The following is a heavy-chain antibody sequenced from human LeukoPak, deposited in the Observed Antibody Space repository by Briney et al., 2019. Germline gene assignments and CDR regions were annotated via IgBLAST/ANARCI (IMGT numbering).Heavy chain of an antibody. Sequence: GGSRRLSCAAAGFTFSSYAMHWVRQASGKGLEWVAVISYDGSNKYYADSVKGRFTISRDNSKNTLYLQMNSLRAEDTAVYYCARELGYCSGGSCYSEADDAFDIWGQGTMVTVSS. J-gene: IGHJ3*02. CDR3: ARELGYCSGGSCYSEADDAFDI. CDR1: GFTFSSYA. V-gene: IGHV3-30*04. D-gene: IGHD2-15*01. CDR2: ISYDGSNK.